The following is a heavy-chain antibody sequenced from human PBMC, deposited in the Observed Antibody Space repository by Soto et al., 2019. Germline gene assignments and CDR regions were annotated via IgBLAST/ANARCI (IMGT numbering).Heavy chain of an antibody. V-gene: IGHV4-31*03. CDR1: GGSISSGGYY. CDR3: ARYSSTPLHWFDP. Sequence: QVQLQESGPGLVKPSQTLSLTCTVSGGSISSGGYYWSWIRQHPGKGLEWIGYIYYSGSTYYNPSLKSRVXXSXDXXKNQFSLKLSSVTAADTAVYYCARYSSTPLHWFDPWGQGTLVTVSS. D-gene: IGHD6-13*01. CDR2: IYYSGST. J-gene: IGHJ5*02.